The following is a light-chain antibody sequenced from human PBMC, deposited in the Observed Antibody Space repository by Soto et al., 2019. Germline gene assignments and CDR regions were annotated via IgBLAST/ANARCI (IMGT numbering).Light chain of an antibody. Sequence: EIVLTQSPATLSLSPGERATLSCRASQSVSSYLAWYQQKPGQAPRLLIYDASNRATGIPARFSGSGSGTDFTLTFSSLEPEDFAVYYCQQRINWPKTFGQGTKVEIK. J-gene: IGKJ1*01. V-gene: IGKV3-11*01. CDR1: QSVSSY. CDR2: DAS. CDR3: QQRINWPKT.